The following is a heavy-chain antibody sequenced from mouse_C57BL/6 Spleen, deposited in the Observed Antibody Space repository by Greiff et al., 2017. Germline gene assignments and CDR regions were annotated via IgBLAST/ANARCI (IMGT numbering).Heavy chain of an antibody. J-gene: IGHJ2*01. CDR3: ARDPGAYYSNYGYFDY. V-gene: IGHV5-4*01. D-gene: IGHD2-5*01. Sequence: EVKLVESGGGLVKPGGSLKLSCAASGFTFSSYAMSWVRQTPEKRLEWVATISDGGSYTYYPDNVKGRFTISRDNAKNNLYLQMSHLKSEDTAMYYCARDPGAYYSNYGYFDYWGQGTTLTVSS. CDR1: GFTFSSYA. CDR2: ISDGGSYT.